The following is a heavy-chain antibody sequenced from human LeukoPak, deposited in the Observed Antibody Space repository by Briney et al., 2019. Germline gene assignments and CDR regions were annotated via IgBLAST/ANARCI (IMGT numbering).Heavy chain of an antibody. CDR2: ISSSSSYI. Sequence: GGSLRLSCAASGFTFSSYSMNWVRQAPGKGLEWVSSISSSSSYIYYADSVKGRFTIFRDNAKNSLYLQMNSLRAEDTAVYYCARDLIGGNRYCSSTSCYKDWGQGTLVTVSS. CDR3: ARDLIGGNRYCSSTSCYKD. V-gene: IGHV3-21*01. J-gene: IGHJ4*02. CDR1: GFTFSSYS. D-gene: IGHD2-2*02.